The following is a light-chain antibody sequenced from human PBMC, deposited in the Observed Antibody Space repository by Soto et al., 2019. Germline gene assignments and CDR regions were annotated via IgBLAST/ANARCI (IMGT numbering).Light chain of an antibody. V-gene: IGLV2-11*01. CDR1: SIDVGGYNY. CDR2: DVS. CDR3: CSYAGSYTHV. Sequence: QSALTQPHSVSGSPGQSVTISCTGTSIDVGGYNYVSWYQHHPGKAPKLIIYDVSERPSGVPDRFSGSKSGNTGNTASLTSSGLQAEDEADYYCCSYAGSYTHVFGSGTKLTVL. J-gene: IGLJ1*01.